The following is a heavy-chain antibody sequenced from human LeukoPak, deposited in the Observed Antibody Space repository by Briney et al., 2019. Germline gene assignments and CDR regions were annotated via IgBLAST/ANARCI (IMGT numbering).Heavy chain of an antibody. CDR1: GGSISSYY. D-gene: IGHD4-17*01. Sequence: PSETLSLTCTVSGGSISSYYWSWIRQPPGKGLEWIGYIYYSGSTNYNPSLKSRVTISVDTSKNQFSLKLSSVTAADTAVYYCARSRTTVTIPGGLYYFDYWGQGTLVTVSS. CDR3: ARSRTTVTIPGGLYYFDY. J-gene: IGHJ4*02. CDR2: IYYSGST. V-gene: IGHV4-59*01.